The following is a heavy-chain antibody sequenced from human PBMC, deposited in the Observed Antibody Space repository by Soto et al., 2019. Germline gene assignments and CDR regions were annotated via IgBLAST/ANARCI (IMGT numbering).Heavy chain of an antibody. V-gene: IGHV4-4*07. CDR2: IYTSGST. CDR1: GGSISSYY. CDR3: ARGEGCSGGSCYSSWFDP. J-gene: IGHJ5*02. D-gene: IGHD2-15*01. Sequence: SETLSLTCTVSGGSISSYYWSWIRQPAGKGLEWIGRIYTSGSTNYNPSLKSRVTMSVDTSKNQFSLKLSSVTAADTAVYYCARGEGCSGGSCYSSWFDPWGQGTLVTVSS.